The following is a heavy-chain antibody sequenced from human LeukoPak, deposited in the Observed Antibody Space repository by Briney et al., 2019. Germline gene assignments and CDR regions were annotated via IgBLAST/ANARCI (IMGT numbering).Heavy chain of an antibody. CDR3: ARDSPGYSSGWPVGLFDY. CDR1: GFTFSSYA. J-gene: IGHJ4*02. CDR2: ISYDGSNK. D-gene: IGHD6-19*01. Sequence: GGSLRLSCAASGFTFSSYAMHWVRQAPGKGLEWVAVISYDGSNKYYADSVKGRFTISRDNSKNTLYLQMNSLRAEDTAVYYCARDSPGYSSGWPVGLFDYWGQGTLVTVSS. V-gene: IGHV3-30*04.